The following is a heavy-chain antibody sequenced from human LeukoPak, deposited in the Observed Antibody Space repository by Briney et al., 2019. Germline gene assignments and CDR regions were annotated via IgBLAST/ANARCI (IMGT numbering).Heavy chain of an antibody. CDR1: GFTFSSYA. CDR2: IKQDGSEK. V-gene: IGHV3-7*01. CDR3: AKEGAYPIITYDS. J-gene: IGHJ5*01. Sequence: GGSLRLSCAASGFTFSSYAMSWVRQAPGKGLEWVANIKQDGSEKYYVDSVKGRFTISRDNAKNSLYLQMNSLRAEDAGVYYCAKEGAYPIITYDSWGQGTLVTVSS. D-gene: IGHD1-14*01.